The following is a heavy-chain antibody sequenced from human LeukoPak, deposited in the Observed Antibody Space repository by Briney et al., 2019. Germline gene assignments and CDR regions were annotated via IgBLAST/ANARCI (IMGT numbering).Heavy chain of an antibody. D-gene: IGHD2-8*02. Sequence: PGGSLRLSCAASGFTFSSYEMNWVRQAPGKGLEWVSYISSSGSTIYYADSVKGRFTISRDNAKNSLYLQMNSLRAEDTAVYYCARYPVTTYWYDYWGQGTLVTVSS. CDR1: GFTFSSYE. CDR3: ARYPVTTYWYDY. J-gene: IGHJ4*02. V-gene: IGHV3-48*03. CDR2: ISSSGSTI.